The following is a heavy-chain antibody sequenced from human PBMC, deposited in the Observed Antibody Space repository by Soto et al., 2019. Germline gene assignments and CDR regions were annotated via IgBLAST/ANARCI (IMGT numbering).Heavy chain of an antibody. J-gene: IGHJ6*02. CDR1: GFSFSKYG. CDR2: MSHDGSDK. D-gene: IGHD6-19*01. V-gene: IGHV3-30*18. Sequence: CGASGFSFSKYGMHWVRQAPGEGLEWLSLMSHDGSDKWDAEYVKGRFTISRDNSKNTLYLQMNSLRGDDTAVYYCAKGYGVSPPVASGWYSNYFYGVDVWGRGTTVTVSS. CDR3: AKGYGVSPPVASGWYSNYFYGVDV.